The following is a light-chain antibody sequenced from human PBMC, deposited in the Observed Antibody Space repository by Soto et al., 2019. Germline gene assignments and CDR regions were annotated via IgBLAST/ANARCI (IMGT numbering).Light chain of an antibody. CDR3: QQYGSSPRT. Sequence: EIVLTQSPGTLSLSPWERATLTCRASQSISNSYLAWHQQKPGQAPRLLIYAASNRATGIPDRFSGSGSGTDFTLTINRLEPEDFAVYYCQQYGSSPRTFGQGTKVEIK. CDR1: QSISNSY. CDR2: AAS. J-gene: IGKJ1*01. V-gene: IGKV3-20*01.